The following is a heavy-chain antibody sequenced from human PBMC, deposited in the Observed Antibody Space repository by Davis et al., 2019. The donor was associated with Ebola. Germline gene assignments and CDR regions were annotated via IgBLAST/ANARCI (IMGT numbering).Heavy chain of an antibody. Sequence: GESLKISCVGSGFTFSDYSLNWVRQAPGKGLEWVSVIYRDGRMYHADSVKGRFTISRDNSKNTVYLQINSLRAEDTAMYHCTRHVPGDFWYFDLWGRGTLVTVSS. D-gene: IGHD4-17*01. CDR2: IYRDGRM. CDR1: GFTFSDYS. V-gene: IGHV3-66*04. J-gene: IGHJ2*01. CDR3: TRHVPGDFWYFDL.